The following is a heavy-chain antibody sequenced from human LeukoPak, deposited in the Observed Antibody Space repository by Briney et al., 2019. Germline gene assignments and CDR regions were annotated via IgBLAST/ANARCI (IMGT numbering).Heavy chain of an antibody. V-gene: IGHV3-15*01. CDR2: IKSKTDDGAT. CDR3: TTHQNRFGEFHFDY. D-gene: IGHD3-10*01. J-gene: IGHJ4*02. Sequence: TSGGSLRLSCAVSGFTFSNAWMSWVRQAPGKGLEWVGRIKSKTDDGATDYAAPVKGRFTISRDDSKNTLYLQMNSLKTEDTAVYYCTTHQNRFGEFHFDYWGQGTLVTVSS. CDR1: GFTFSNAW.